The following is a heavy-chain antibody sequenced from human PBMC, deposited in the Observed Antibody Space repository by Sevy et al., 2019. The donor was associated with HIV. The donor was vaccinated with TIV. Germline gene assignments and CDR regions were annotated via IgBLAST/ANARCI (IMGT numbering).Heavy chain of an antibody. D-gene: IGHD5-12*01. CDR3: ARRDGYTRRAFDM. Sequence: GGSLRLSCAASGFSFSRFWMHWVRQAPGKGLVWVSRINSDETSTSYADSVKGRFTISRDNARHTLFLQMNSLTVEDTAVYYCARRDGYTRRAFDMWGQGTMVTDSS. V-gene: IGHV3-74*01. CDR1: GFSFSRFW. CDR2: INSDETST. J-gene: IGHJ3*02.